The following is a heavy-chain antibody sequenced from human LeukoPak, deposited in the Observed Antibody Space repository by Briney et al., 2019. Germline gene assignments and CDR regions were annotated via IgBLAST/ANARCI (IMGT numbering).Heavy chain of an antibody. D-gene: IGHD1-26*01. Sequence: ASVKVSCKVSGYTLTELSMHWVRQAPGKGLEWMGGFDPEDGETIYAQKFQGRVTMTADTSTDTAYMELSSLRSEDTAVYYCATGLSGATLGYWGQGTLVTVSS. CDR2: FDPEDGET. CDR1: GYTLTELS. V-gene: IGHV1-24*01. CDR3: ATGLSGATLGY. J-gene: IGHJ4*02.